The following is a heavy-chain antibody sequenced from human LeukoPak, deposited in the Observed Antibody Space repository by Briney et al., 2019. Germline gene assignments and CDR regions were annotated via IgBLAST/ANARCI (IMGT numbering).Heavy chain of an antibody. V-gene: IGHV4-34*01. CDR2: INHSGST. D-gene: IGHD6-19*01. CDR1: GGSFSGHY. J-gene: IGHJ4*02. CDR3: ARQRSSGLRVEDY. Sequence: SETLSLTCAVYGGSFSGHYWSWIRQPPGKGLEWIGEINHSGSTNYNPSLKSRVTISVDTSKNQFSLKLSSVTAADTAVYYCARQRSSGLRVEDYWGQGTLVTVSS.